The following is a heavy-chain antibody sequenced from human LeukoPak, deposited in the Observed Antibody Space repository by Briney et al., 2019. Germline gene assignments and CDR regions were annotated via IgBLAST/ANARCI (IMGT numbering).Heavy chain of an antibody. J-gene: IGHJ4*02. V-gene: IGHV4-30-2*01. Sequence: PSETLSLTCAVSGGSISSGGYSWSWIRQPPGKGLEWIGYIYHSGSTNYNPSLKSRVTISVDKSKNQFSLKLSSVTAADTAVYYCARGSRYDFWSGSLFAPFDYWGQGTLVTVSS. CDR1: GGSISSGGYS. D-gene: IGHD3-3*01. CDR3: ARGSRYDFWSGSLFAPFDY. CDR2: IYHSGST.